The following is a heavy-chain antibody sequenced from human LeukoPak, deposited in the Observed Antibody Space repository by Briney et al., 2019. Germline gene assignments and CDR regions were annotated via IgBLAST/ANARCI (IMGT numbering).Heavy chain of an antibody. CDR1: GGTFSSYA. CDR3: ARAGTYYYGMDV. V-gene: IGHV1-69*06. Sequence: ASVKVSCKASGGTFSSYAISWVRQAPGQGLEWMGGIIPIFGTANYAQKFQGRVTITADKSTSTAYMELSSLRSEDTAVYYCARAGTYYYGMDVWGQGTTVTVSS. CDR2: IIPIFGTA. J-gene: IGHJ6*02.